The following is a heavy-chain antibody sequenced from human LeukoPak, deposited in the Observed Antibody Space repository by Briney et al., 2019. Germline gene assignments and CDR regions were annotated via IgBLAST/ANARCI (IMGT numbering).Heavy chain of an antibody. J-gene: IGHJ3*01. CDR1: GGSISSGGYY. Sequence: TLSLTCTVSGGSISSGGYYWSWIRQPPGKGLEWIGYIYYSGSTYYNPSLKSRVMISVDTTKNQFSLKLNSVTAADTAVYYCARYCSGGSCHFGAFDFWGQGTMVTVSS. D-gene: IGHD2-15*01. V-gene: IGHV4-30-4*08. CDR2: IYYSGST. CDR3: ARYCSGGSCHFGAFDF.